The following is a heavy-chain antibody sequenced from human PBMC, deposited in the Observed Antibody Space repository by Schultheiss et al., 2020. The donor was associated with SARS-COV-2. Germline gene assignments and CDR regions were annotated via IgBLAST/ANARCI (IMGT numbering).Heavy chain of an antibody. J-gene: IGHJ4*02. CDR1: GGSFSGYY. CDR2: INHSGST. Sequence: SQTLSLTCAVYGGSFSGYYWSWIRQPPGKGLEWIGEINHSGSTNYNPSLKSRVTISVDTSKNQFSLKLSSVTAADTAVYYCARARDGHLTVTPSYFDYWGQGTLVTVSS. CDR3: ARARDGHLTVTPSYFDY. D-gene: IGHD4-11*01. V-gene: IGHV4-34*01.